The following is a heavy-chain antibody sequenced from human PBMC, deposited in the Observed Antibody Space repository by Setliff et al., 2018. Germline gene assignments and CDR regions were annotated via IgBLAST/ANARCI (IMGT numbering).Heavy chain of an antibody. Sequence: PSETLSLTCTVSGGSISSGDHYWSWIRQPAGKGLEWIGRIHASGSTNYNPSLKSRVTISVDTSENQFSLKLTSVTAADTAVYYCARSGDYGSGRLSPWGQGTLVTVSS. CDR1: GGSISSGDHY. J-gene: IGHJ5*02. CDR2: IHASGST. CDR3: ARSGDYGSGRLSP. D-gene: IGHD3-10*01. V-gene: IGHV4-61*02.